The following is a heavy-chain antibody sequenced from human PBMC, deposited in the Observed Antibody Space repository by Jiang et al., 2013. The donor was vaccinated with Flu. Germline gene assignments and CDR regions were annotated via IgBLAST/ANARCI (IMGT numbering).Heavy chain of an antibody. V-gene: IGHV1-46*01. Sequence: PGQGLEWMGIINPSGGSTSYAQKFQGRVTMTRDTSTSTVYMELSSLRSEDTAVYYCARDEAGEESLDYWGQGTLVTVSS. J-gene: IGHJ4*02. CDR2: INPSGGST. CDR3: ARDEAGEESLDY. D-gene: IGHD2/OR15-2a*01.